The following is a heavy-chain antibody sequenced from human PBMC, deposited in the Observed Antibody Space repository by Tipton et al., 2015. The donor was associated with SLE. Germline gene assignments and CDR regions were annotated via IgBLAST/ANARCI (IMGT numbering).Heavy chain of an antibody. CDR3: ARQLGWGDPFAFDY. Sequence: TLSLTCSVSDDSIRDYYFSWIRQPPGKELEWIGYISYSGSTVYNPSLESRVTISLDTSKNHLSLKLRSVTAADRATYYCARQLGWGDPFAFDYWSQGTLATVSS. D-gene: IGHD2-21*02. V-gene: IGHV4-59*08. J-gene: IGHJ4*02. CDR2: ISYSGST. CDR1: DDSIRDYY.